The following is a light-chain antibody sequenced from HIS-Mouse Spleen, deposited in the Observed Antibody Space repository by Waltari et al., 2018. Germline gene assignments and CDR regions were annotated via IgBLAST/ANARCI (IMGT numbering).Light chain of an antibody. J-gene: IGLJ2*01. V-gene: IGLV3-19*01. CDR1: SLRSYY. CDR3: NSRDSSGNHVV. CDR2: GKN. Sequence: SSELTQDAAVSVALGQTVRITCQGDSLRSYYESRYQQKPGQAPVLFIYGKNNRPSGIPDRFSGSSSGNTASLTITGAQAEDEADYYCNSRDSSGNHVVFGGGTKLTVL.